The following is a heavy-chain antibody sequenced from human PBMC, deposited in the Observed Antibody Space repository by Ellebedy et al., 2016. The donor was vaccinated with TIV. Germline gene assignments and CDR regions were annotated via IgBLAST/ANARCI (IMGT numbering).Heavy chain of an antibody. CDR1: GGSISSGCYY. Sequence: LRLXCTVSGGSISSGCYYWSWIRQHPGKGLEWIGYIYYSGSTYYNPSLKSRLSISLDTSKNQFSLKLSSVTAADTAVYYCARYCDYFYHYMDVWGKGTTVTVSS. V-gene: IGHV4-31*03. J-gene: IGHJ6*03. CDR2: IYYSGST. CDR3: ARYCDYFYHYMDV. D-gene: IGHD2-8*02.